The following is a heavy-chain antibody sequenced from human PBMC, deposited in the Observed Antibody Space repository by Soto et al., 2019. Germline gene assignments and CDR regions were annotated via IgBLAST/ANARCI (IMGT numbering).Heavy chain of an antibody. V-gene: IGHV1-69*01. CDR1: GGTFSSYA. D-gene: IGHD6-13*01. CDR2: IIPIFGTA. Sequence: QVQLVQSGAEVKKPGSSVKVSCKASGGTFSSYAISWVRQAPGQGHEWMGGIIPIFGTANYAQKFQAIVTITTDESTSTAYMEGSSLRSEATAVYYCARVVGQHLNTGGIGVWGQGTTVTVSS. J-gene: IGHJ6*02. CDR3: ARVVGQHLNTGGIGV.